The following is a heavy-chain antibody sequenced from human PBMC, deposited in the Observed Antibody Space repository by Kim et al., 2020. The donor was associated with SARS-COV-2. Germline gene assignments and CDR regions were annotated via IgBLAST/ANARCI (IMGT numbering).Heavy chain of an antibody. J-gene: IGHJ5*02. V-gene: IGHV4-34*01. Sequence: SLKSRVTISVDTSKNQFSLKLSSVTAADTAVYYCARGVRVAAAGTSWFDPWGQGTLVTVSS. CDR3: ARGVRVAAAGTSWFDP. D-gene: IGHD6-13*01.